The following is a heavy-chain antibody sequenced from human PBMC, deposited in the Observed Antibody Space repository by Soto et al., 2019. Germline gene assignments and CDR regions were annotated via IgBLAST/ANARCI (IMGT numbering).Heavy chain of an antibody. J-gene: IGHJ6*02. CDR1: GFTFSSYW. CDR2: INSDGSST. V-gene: IGHV3-74*01. D-gene: IGHD2-2*01. CDR3: AREPGHQLLSYYYGMDV. Sequence: GGSLRLSCAASGFTFSSYWMHWVRQAPGKGLVWVSRINSDGSSTSYADSVKGRFTISRDNAKNTLYLQMNSLRAEDTAVYYCAREPGHQLLSYYYGMDVWGQGTTVTVSS.